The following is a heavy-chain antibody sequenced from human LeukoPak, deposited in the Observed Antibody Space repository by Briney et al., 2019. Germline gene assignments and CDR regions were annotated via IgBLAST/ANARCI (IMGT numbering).Heavy chain of an antibody. CDR1: GYSFTDYY. CDR2: INPNSGGT. D-gene: IGHD6-6*01. Sequence: ASVKVSCTASGYSFTDYYIHWVRQAPGQGLEWVRWINPNSGGTHYAQKFQGRVTMTRDTSISTAYMDLSRLRSDDTAVYYCARENQYSSPLLIDYWGQGTLVTVSS. V-gene: IGHV1-2*02. CDR3: ARENQYSSPLLIDY. J-gene: IGHJ4*02.